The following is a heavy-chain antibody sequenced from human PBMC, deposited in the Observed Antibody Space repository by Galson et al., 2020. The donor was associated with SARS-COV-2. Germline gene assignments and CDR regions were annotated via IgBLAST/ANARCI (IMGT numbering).Heavy chain of an antibody. CDR1: GFTFTNYA. CDR3: ARDVSGGASDI. J-gene: IGHJ3*02. Sequence: GGSLRLSCAPSGFTFTNYAIHWVRQAPGKGLEWVAVISHDGRIEVYADSVKGRFTISRDNSENMLFLQMDSLRADDTAVYYCARDVSGGASDIWGQGTMVTVSS. CDR2: ISHDGRIE. V-gene: IGHV3-30*04. D-gene: IGHD1-26*01.